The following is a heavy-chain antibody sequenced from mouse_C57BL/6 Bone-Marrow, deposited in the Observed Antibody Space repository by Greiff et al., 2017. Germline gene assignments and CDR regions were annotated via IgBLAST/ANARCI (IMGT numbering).Heavy chain of an antibody. CDR1: GYTFTDYY. Sequence: VQLQQSGPELVKPGASVKISCKASGYTFTDYYMNWVKQSHGKSLEWIGDINPNNGGTSYNQKFKGKATLTVDKSSSTAYMELRSLTSEDSAVYYCARYTWDPFDYWGQGTTLTVSS. CDR3: ARYTWDPFDY. V-gene: IGHV1-26*01. CDR2: INPNNGGT. D-gene: IGHD4-1*01. J-gene: IGHJ2*01.